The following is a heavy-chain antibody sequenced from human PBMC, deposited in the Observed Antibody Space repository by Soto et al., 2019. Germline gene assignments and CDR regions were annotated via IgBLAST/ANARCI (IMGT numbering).Heavy chain of an antibody. J-gene: IGHJ6*02. CDR3: ARTPSSSSSDYYYYYGMDV. Sequence: GGSLRLSCAASGFTFSDYYMSWIRQAPGKGLEWVSYISSSGSTIYYADSVKGRFTISRDNAKNSLYLQMNSLRAEDTAVYYCARTPSSSSSDYYYYYGMDVWGQGTTVTVSS. CDR1: GFTFSDYY. D-gene: IGHD6-6*01. CDR2: ISSSGSTI. V-gene: IGHV3-11*01.